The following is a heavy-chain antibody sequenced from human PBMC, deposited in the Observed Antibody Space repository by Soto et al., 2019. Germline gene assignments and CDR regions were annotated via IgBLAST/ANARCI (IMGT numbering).Heavy chain of an antibody. V-gene: IGHV1-2*04. CDR3: ARAQYCSCTSCSDDAFDI. D-gene: IGHD2-2*01. Sequence: GASVKVCCKASGYTFTGYYMHCVRQAPGQGLEKMGWINPNSGGTNYAQKFQGWVTMTRDTSISTAYMELSRLRSDDTAVYYCARAQYCSCTSCSDDAFDISGQGTIVT. CDR1: GYTFTGYY. CDR2: INPNSGGT. J-gene: IGHJ3*02.